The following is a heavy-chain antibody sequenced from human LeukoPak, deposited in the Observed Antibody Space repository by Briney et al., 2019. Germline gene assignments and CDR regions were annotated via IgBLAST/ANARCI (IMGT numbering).Heavy chain of an antibody. CDR1: GFTFSSYS. J-gene: IGHJ4*02. CDR3: ARDALIVPTLGY. CDR2: ISSSSSYI. D-gene: IGHD3-22*01. V-gene: IGHV3-21*01. Sequence: PGGSLRLSCAASGFTFSSYSMSWVRQAPGKGLEWVSSISSSSSYIYYADSVKGRFTISRDNAKNSLYLQMNSLRAEDTAVYYCARDALIVPTLGYWGQGTQVTVSS.